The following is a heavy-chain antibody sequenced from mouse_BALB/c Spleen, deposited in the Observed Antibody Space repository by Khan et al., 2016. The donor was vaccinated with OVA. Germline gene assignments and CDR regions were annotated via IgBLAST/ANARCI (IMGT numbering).Heavy chain of an antibody. J-gene: IGHJ3*01. CDR1: GFSLTSYG. Sequence: QVQLKQSGPGLVAPSQSLSITCTVSGFSLTSYGVHWVRQPPGKGLEWLGVLWAGGSTNYNSALMSRLSISKDNSKNQVFLKMNSLQTDDTAMYDCARPYYGSAWFAYWGQGTLVTVSA. V-gene: IGHV2-9*02. CDR2: LWAGGST. CDR3: ARPYYGSAWFAY. D-gene: IGHD1-1*01.